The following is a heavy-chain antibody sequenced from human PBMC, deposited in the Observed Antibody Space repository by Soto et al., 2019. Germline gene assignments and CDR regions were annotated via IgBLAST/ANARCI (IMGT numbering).Heavy chain of an antibody. V-gene: IGHV3-33*01. CDR1: GFTVSSYG. CDR3: ARVKDTAMVHYYYYYGMDV. D-gene: IGHD5-18*01. CDR2: IWYDGSNK. J-gene: IGHJ6*04. Sequence: QVQLVESGGGVVQPGRSLRLSCAASGFTVSSYGMHWVRQAPGKGLEWVEDIWYDGSNKYYADSVKGRFNISRDNSKNTLYLHMNILRAEDTDVYYCARVKDTAMVHYYYYYGMDVWGKGTTVTVSS.